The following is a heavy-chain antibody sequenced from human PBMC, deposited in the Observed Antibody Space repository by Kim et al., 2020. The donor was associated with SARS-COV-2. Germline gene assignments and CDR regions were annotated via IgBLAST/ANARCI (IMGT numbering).Heavy chain of an antibody. J-gene: IGHJ4*02. V-gene: IGHV1-3*01. CDR2: INAGNGNT. Sequence: ASVKVSCKASGYTFTSYAMHWVRQAPGQRLEWMGWINAGNGNTKYSQKFQGRVTITRDTSASTAYMELSSLRSEDTAVYYCARDPEWFGEFVFDYWGQGTLVTVSS. CDR1: GYTFTSYA. D-gene: IGHD3-10*01. CDR3: ARDPEWFGEFVFDY.